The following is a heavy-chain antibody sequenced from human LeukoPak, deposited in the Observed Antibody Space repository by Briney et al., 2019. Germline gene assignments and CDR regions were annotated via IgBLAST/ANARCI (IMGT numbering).Heavy chain of an antibody. CDR3: AREGLGELTLDC. J-gene: IGHJ4*02. D-gene: IGHD3-16*01. CDR1: RYTFSTYG. V-gene: IGHV1-18*01. Sequence: ASVKVSCKSFRYTFSTYGISWVRQAPGQGLEWMGWISTDNGDTTYAQKFQGRVTMTTDTSTGTAYMELRSLRSDDTAVYYCAREGLGELTLDCWGQGTLVTVSS. CDR2: ISTDNGDT.